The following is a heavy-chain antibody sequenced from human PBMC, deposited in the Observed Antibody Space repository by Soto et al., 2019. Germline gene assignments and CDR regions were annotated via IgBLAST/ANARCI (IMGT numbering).Heavy chain of an antibody. Sequence: GGSLRLSCTASGFTFGDYAMSWFRQAPGKGLEWVGFIRSKAYGGTTEYAASVKGRFTISRDDSKSIAYLQMNSLKTEDTAVYYCTREQVGLFPVWFDPWGQGTLVTVSS. D-gene: IGHD2-2*01. CDR3: TREQVGLFPVWFDP. CDR2: IRSKAYGGTT. V-gene: IGHV3-49*03. CDR1: GFTFGDYA. J-gene: IGHJ5*02.